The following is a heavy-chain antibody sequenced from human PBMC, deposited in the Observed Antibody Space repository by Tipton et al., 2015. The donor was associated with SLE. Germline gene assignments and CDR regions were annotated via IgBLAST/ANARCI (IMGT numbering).Heavy chain of an antibody. V-gene: IGHV4-59*01. CDR3: ARDSRGCSSTSCYVY. Sequence: TLSLTCTVSGGSISSYYWSWIRQPPGKGLEWIGYIYYSGSTNYNPSLKSRVTISVDTSKNQFSLKLSSVTAADTAVYYCARDSRGCSSTSCYVYWGQGTLVTVSS. CDR2: IYYSGST. CDR1: GGSISSYY. J-gene: IGHJ4*02. D-gene: IGHD2-2*01.